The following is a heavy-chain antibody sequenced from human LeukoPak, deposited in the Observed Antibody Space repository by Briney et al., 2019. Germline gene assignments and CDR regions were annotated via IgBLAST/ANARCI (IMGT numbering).Heavy chain of an antibody. Sequence: SETLSLTCAVYGWSFNDYYWNWIRQPPGKGLEWIAEISARGDTNVNASLKSRVTISVDTSKKQFSLRLTSIIAADTARYYCARGQVPAARGYNWFDPWGQGTLVTVLS. CDR3: ARGQVPAARGYNWFDP. D-gene: IGHD2-2*01. CDR2: ISARGDT. V-gene: IGHV4-34*01. CDR1: GWSFNDYY. J-gene: IGHJ5*02.